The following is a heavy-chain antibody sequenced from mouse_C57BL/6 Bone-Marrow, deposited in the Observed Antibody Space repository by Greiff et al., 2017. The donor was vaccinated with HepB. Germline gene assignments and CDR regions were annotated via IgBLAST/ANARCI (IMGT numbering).Heavy chain of an antibody. CDR3: ARRGYYGPHFDY. CDR1: GYTFTSYW. Sequence: QVQLQQSGAELVRPGTSVKLSCKASGYTFTSYWMHWVKQRPGQGLEWIGVIDPSDSYTNYNQKFKGKATLTVDTSSSTAYMQLSSLTSEDSAVYYCARRGYYGPHFDYWGQGTTLTVSS. V-gene: IGHV1-59*01. CDR2: IDPSDSYT. D-gene: IGHD1-2*01. J-gene: IGHJ2*01.